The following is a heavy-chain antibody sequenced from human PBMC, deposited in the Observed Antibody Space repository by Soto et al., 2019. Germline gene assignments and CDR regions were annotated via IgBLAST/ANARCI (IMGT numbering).Heavy chain of an antibody. V-gene: IGHV4-39*01. CDR1: GGSISSSSYY. CDR2: IYYSGST. Sequence: PSETLSLACTVSGGSISSSSYYWGWIRQPPGKGLEWIGSIYYSGSTYYNPSLKSRVTISVDTSKNQFSLKLSSVTAADTAVYYCARLVSAAAGSYNWIDPWGQATLVTVSS. J-gene: IGHJ5*02. CDR3: ARLVSAAAGSYNWIDP. D-gene: IGHD6-13*01.